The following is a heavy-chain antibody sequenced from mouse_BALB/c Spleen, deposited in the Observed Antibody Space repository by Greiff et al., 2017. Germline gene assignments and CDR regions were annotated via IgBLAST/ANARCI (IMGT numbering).Heavy chain of an antibody. CDR3: ARALSTMVTTDFDY. D-gene: IGHD2-2*01. CDR2: ISDGGSYT. CDR1: GFTFSDYY. J-gene: IGHJ2*01. Sequence: EVQLVESGGGLVKPGGSLKLSCAASGFTFSDYYMYWVRQTPEKRLEWVATISDGGSYTYYPDSVKGRFTISRDNAKNNLYLQMSSLKSEDTAMYYCARALSTMVTTDFDYWGQGTTLTVSS. V-gene: IGHV5-4*02.